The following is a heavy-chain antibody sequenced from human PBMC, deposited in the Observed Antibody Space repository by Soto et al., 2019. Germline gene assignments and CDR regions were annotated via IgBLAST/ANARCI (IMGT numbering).Heavy chain of an antibody. Sequence: QVQLVQSGAEVKKPGASVKVSCKTSGYTFTTYGISWVRQAPGQGLEWIGWISTDIGNTNYAQKVQDRVTMTTDTSTSTDYMELRSLRSDDTAVYYCARFNCISSSCYEGYFDYWGQGTLVTVSS. CDR1: GYTFTTYG. J-gene: IGHJ4*02. CDR3: ARFNCISSSCYEGYFDY. D-gene: IGHD2-2*01. CDR2: ISTDIGNT. V-gene: IGHV1-18*01.